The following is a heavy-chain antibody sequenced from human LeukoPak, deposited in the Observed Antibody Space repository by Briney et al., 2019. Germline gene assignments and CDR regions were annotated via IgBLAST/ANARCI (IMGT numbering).Heavy chain of an antibody. CDR3: ARVWGDYYGSGSYNANFDY. D-gene: IGHD3-10*01. V-gene: IGHV1-2*02. J-gene: IGHJ4*02. Sequence: ASVKVSCKASGYTFTNYYIHWVRQAPGQGLEWMGWINPNSGGTNYAQKFQGRVTMTRDTSISTAYMELSRLRSDDTAVYYCARVWGDYYGSGSYNANFDYWGQGTLVTVSS. CDR2: INPNSGGT. CDR1: GYTFTNYY.